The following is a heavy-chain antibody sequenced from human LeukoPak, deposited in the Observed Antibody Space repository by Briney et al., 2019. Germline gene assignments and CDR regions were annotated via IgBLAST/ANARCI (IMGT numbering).Heavy chain of an antibody. Sequence: ASVKASCKASGYTFTGYYMHWVRQAPGQGLEWMGWINPNSGGTNYAQKFQGRVTMTRDTSISTAYMELSRLRSDDTAVYYCAREVGYSGYDKENWFDPWGQGTLVTVSS. D-gene: IGHD5-12*01. J-gene: IGHJ5*02. CDR1: GYTFTGYY. CDR2: INPNSGGT. CDR3: AREVGYSGYDKENWFDP. V-gene: IGHV1-2*02.